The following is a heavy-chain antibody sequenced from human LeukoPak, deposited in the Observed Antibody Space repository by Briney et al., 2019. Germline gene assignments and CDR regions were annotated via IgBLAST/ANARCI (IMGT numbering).Heavy chain of an antibody. J-gene: IGHJ6*02. CDR2: ISYDGSNK. D-gene: IGHD3-16*01. V-gene: IGHV3-30-3*01. Sequence: GSLRLSCAASGFTFSSYAMHWVRQAPGKGLEWVAVISYDGSNKYYADSVKGRFTISRDNSKNTLYLQMNSLRAEDTAVYYCARNGGSPGYYYYYYGMDVWGQGTTVTVSS. CDR1: GFTFSSYA. CDR3: ARNGGSPGYYYYYYGMDV.